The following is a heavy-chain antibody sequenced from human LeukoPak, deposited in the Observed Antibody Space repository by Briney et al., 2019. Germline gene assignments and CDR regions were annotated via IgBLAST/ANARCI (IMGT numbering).Heavy chain of an antibody. V-gene: IGHV3-30-3*01. CDR2: ISYDGSNK. CDR3: ASPLLGGMDV. Sequence: PGRSLRLSCAASGFTFSSYAMHWVRQAPGKGLEWVAVISYDGSNKYYADSVKGRFTISRDNAKNSLYLQTNSLRAEDTAVYYCASPLLGGMDVWGKGTTVTVSS. D-gene: IGHD3-16*01. J-gene: IGHJ6*04. CDR1: GFTFSSYA.